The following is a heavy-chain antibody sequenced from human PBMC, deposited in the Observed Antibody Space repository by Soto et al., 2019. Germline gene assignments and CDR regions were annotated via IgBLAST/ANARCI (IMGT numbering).Heavy chain of an antibody. J-gene: IGHJ4*02. CDR1: GFTFSDSY. CDR2: ISGSSSYI. D-gene: IGHD2-15*01. Sequence: GGSLRLSCAASGFTFSDSYMIWIRQAPGKGLEWVSYISGSSSYINYADSVKGRFTISRDNAKNSLYLQMNSLRAEDTAMYYCATGENMAAAVDYSGQGTQVTVST. CDR3: ATGENMAAAVDY. V-gene: IGHV3-11*06.